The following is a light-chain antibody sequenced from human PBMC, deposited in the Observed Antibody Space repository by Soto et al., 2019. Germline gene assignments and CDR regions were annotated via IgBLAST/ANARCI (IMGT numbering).Light chain of an antibody. V-gene: IGKV3-20*01. Sequence: EVVLTQSPGTLSLSPGERATLSCRASQSVSSSYLAWYQQKPGQAPRLLIYGASSRATGIPDRFSGSGSGTDFTLTISRLEPEDFAVYYCQQYGSSLETFGQRTMVDIK. CDR2: GAS. J-gene: IGKJ1*01. CDR3: QQYGSSLET. CDR1: QSVSSSY.